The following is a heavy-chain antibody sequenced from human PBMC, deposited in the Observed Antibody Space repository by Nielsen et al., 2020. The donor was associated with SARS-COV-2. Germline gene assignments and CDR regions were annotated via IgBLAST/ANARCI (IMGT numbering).Heavy chain of an antibody. CDR1: GGSISSNNW. J-gene: IGHJ6*02. D-gene: IGHD3-16*01. CDR2: IYHRGST. V-gene: IGHV4-4*02. CDR3: ARVGYYYGMDV. Sequence: SETLSLTCAVSGGSISSNNWWSWVRQPPGKGLEWIGEIYHRGSTNYSPSLKTRVTISVDKSKNQFSLELSSVTAADTAVYYCARVGYYYGMDVWGQGTTVTVSS.